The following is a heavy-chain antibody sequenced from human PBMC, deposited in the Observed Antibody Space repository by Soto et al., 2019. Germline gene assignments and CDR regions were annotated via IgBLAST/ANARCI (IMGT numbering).Heavy chain of an antibody. D-gene: IGHD3-10*01. CDR2: ISGGGDTT. V-gene: IGHV3-23*01. J-gene: IGHJ5*02. CDR1: GFTFNNYA. CDR3: AKGRGGSGSLTPRVDL. Sequence: EVQLLESGGGLVQPGGSLRLSCAASGFTFNNYAMTWVRQAPGKGLEWVSAISGGGDTTSYADSVKGRFTVSRYGSKNTLYLQMSSLRAEDTALYYCAKGRGGSGSLTPRVDLWGQGTLVTVSS.